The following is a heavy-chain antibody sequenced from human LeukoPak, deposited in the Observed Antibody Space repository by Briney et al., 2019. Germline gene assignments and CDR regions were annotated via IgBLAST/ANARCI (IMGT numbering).Heavy chain of an antibody. D-gene: IGHD3-22*01. CDR3: ARDRYDYDSSGYSTHYMDV. Sequence: ASVKVSCKASGYTFTSYYMHWVRQAPGQGLEWMGIINPSGGSTSYAQKFQGRVTMTRDTSTGTVYMELSSLRSEDTAVYYCARDRYDYDSSGYSTHYMDVWGKGTTVTVSS. V-gene: IGHV1-46*01. CDR1: GYTFTSYY. J-gene: IGHJ6*03. CDR2: INPSGGST.